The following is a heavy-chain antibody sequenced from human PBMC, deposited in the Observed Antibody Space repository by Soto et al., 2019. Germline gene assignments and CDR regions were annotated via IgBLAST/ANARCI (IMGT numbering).Heavy chain of an antibody. V-gene: IGHV1-8*01. CDR3: ARGRGVRGVISAAYYFGMDV. CDR1: GYTFTSCD. Sequence: ASVKVSCKASGYTFTSCDINWVRQATGQGLEWMGRMNPNSGNTGYAQKFQGRVTMTRNTSISTAYMELSSLRSEDTAVYYCARGRGVRGVISAAYYFGMDVWGQGTTVTVSS. J-gene: IGHJ6*02. CDR2: MNPNSGNT. D-gene: IGHD3-10*01.